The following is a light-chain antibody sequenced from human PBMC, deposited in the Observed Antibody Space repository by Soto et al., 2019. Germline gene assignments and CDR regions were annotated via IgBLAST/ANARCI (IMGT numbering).Light chain of an antibody. Sequence: QSALTQPASVSVSPGQSITISCTGTSSDVGGYNYVSWYQQHPGKAPKLMIYDVSNRPSGVSNRFSGSKSGNTASLTISGLQAEDEADYYCSSYTGSSPHVVFGGGTKLTVL. CDR1: SSDVGGYNY. V-gene: IGLV2-14*01. CDR3: SSYTGSSPHVV. CDR2: DVS. J-gene: IGLJ2*01.